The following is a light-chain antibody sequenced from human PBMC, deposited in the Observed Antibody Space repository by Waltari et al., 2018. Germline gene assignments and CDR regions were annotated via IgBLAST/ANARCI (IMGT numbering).Light chain of an antibody. Sequence: QSVLTQPPSVSEAPRPRVTISCSGSSSTIAHNAATWYQQLPVKAPKLLIYYDDLLPSGVSDRFSGSKSGTSASRAISGLQSEDEADYYCAAWDDSLNGPVFGGGTKLTVL. J-gene: IGLJ2*01. CDR3: AAWDDSLNGPV. V-gene: IGLV1-36*01. CDR1: SSTIAHNA. CDR2: YDD.